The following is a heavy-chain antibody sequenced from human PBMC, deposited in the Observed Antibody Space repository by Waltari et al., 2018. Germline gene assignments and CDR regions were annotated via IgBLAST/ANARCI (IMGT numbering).Heavy chain of an antibody. CDR3: ARVTNGGIDY. CDR1: GGSFSGYS. Sequence: QVQLQQWGAGLLKPSETLSLTCAVYGGSFSGYSWSWIRQPPGKGLEWIGEINHSGSTNYNPSLKSRVTISVDTSKNQFSLKLSSVTAADTAVYYCARVTNGGIDYWGQGTLVTVSS. CDR2: INHSGST. V-gene: IGHV4-34*01. J-gene: IGHJ4*02. D-gene: IGHD7-27*01.